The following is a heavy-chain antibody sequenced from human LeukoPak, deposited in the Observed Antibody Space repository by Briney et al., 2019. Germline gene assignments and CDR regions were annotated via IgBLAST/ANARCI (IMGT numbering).Heavy chain of an antibody. CDR2: ISIISSYI. CDR1: GFTFNSYS. J-gene: IGHJ4*02. D-gene: IGHD3-22*01. V-gene: IGHV3-21*01. CDR3: ANYYYDSSDY. Sequence: GGSLRLSCAASGFTFNSYSMNWVRQAPGKGLEWVSSISIISSYIYYADSAKGRFTISRDNAKNSLYLQMNSLRAEDTAVYYCANYYYDSSDYWGQGTLVTVSS.